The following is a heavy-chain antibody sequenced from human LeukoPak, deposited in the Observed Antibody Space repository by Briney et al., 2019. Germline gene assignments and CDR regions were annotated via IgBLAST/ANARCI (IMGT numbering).Heavy chain of an antibody. CDR2: IYPGDSDT. CDR3: ARQISPSAGWFGP. D-gene: IGHD2/OR15-2a*01. J-gene: IGHJ5*02. V-gene: IGHV5-51*01. Sequence: GESLKISCKGSGYSFTSSWIGWVRQMPGKGLEWMGIIYPGDSDTRYSPSFQGQVTISADKSISTAYLQWSSLKASDTAMYYCARQISPSAGWFGPWGQGTLVTVSS. CDR1: GYSFTSSW.